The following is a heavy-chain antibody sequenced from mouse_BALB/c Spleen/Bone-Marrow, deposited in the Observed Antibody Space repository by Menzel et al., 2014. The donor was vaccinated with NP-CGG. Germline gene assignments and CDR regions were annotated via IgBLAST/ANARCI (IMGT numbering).Heavy chain of an antibody. CDR2: IDPANGNT. V-gene: IGHV14-3*02. CDR3: ARWEYYAMDY. CDR1: GFNIKDTY. D-gene: IGHD4-1*01. Sequence: EVQRGEYGAELVKPGASVKLSCTASGFNIKDTYMHWVKQRPEQGLEWIGRIDPANGNTKYDPKYQGKATITADTSSNTAYLQLSSLTSEDTAVYYCARWEYYAMDYWGQGTSVTVSS. J-gene: IGHJ4*01.